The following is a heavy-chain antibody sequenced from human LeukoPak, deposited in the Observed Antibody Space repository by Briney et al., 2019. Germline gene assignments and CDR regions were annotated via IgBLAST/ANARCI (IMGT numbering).Heavy chain of an antibody. J-gene: IGHJ5*02. Sequence: PGGSLRLSCAASGFTFSSYAMSWVRQAPGKGLEWVSAISGSGGSTYYADSVKGRFTISRGNSKNTLYLQMNSLRAEDTAVYYCAKDEGATGWFGSPGNWFDPWGQGTLVTVSS. CDR1: GFTFSSYA. V-gene: IGHV3-23*01. D-gene: IGHD3-10*01. CDR3: AKDEGATGWFGSPGNWFDP. CDR2: ISGSGGST.